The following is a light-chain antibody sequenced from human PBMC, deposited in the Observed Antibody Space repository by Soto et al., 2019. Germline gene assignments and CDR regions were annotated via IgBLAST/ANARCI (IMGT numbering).Light chain of an antibody. J-gene: IGKJ5*01. V-gene: IGKV3-20*01. CDR3: QQYATTPIA. CDR1: QSVSNSN. CDR2: GAS. Sequence: ENVLTQSPAAMSLSPGERATLFCRASQSVSNSNLAWHQQKPGQAPRLLMYGASTRAAGIPDRFSGSGSGTDFTLTITRLEHEDFALYYCQQYATTPIAFGQGTRLAIK.